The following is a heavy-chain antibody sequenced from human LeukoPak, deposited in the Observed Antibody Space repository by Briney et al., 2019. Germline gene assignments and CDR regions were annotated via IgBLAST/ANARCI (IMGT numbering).Heavy chain of an antibody. J-gene: IGHJ1*01. D-gene: IGHD6-13*01. CDR1: GYTFTGYY. CDR2: INPNSGGT. V-gene: IGHV1-2*02. CDR3: ARDGVAAGPIQH. Sequence: ASVKVSCKAPGYTFTGYYMHWVRQAPGQGLEWMGWINPNSGGTNYAQKFQGRVTMTRDTSISTAYMELSRLRSDDTAVYYCARDGVAAGPIQHWGQGTLVTVSS.